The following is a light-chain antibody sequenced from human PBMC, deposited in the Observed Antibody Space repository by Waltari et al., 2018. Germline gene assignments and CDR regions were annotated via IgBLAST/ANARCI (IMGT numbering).Light chain of an antibody. CDR1: SGHSSNV. Sequence: QLVLTQSPSASASLGASVKLTCTLSSGHSSNVIAWLQQQPEKGPRFLMKVNSDGSHRKGDVIPDRFSGSSSGAVRYLSIASLQSEDEADYFCQTGGHGTWVFGGGTKLTVL. CDR2: VNSDGSH. J-gene: IGLJ3*02. CDR3: QTGGHGTWV. V-gene: IGLV4-69*01.